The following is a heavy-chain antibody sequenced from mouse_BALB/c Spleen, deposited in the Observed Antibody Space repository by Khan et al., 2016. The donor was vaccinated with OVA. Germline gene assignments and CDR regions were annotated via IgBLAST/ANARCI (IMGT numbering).Heavy chain of an antibody. CDR2: IWAGGDS. CDR1: GFSSTNYG. V-gene: IGHV2-9*02. CDR3: ANIFYSKRYCAIDY. D-gene: IGHD2-5*01. J-gene: IGHJ4*01. Sequence: QVRLQQSGPGLVAPSQTLSITCTASGFSSTNYGVNWVRQPPGKGLEWLGVIWAGGDSNYNSALMSRLSTSKDKYKSQVFYRMISRQTDDTAVYCCANIFYSKRYCAIDYWGQGTSVTVSA.